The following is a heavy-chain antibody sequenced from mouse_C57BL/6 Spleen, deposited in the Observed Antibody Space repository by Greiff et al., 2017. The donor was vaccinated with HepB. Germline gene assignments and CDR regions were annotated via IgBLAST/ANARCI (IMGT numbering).Heavy chain of an antibody. D-gene: IGHD2-4*01. J-gene: IGHJ2*01. V-gene: IGHV1-50*01. CDR3: ARRRDYDGVDY. CDR2: IDPSDSYT. CDR1: GYTFTSYW. Sequence: VQLQQPGAELVKPGASVKLSCKASGYTFTSYWMQWVKQRPGQGLEWIGEIDPSDSYTNYNQKFKGKATLTVDTSSSTAYMQLSSLTSEDSAVYYCARRRDYDGVDYWGKGTTLTVSS.